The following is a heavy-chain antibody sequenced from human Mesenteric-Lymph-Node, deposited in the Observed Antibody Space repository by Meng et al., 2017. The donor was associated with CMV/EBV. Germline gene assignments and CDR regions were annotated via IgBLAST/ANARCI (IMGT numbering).Heavy chain of an antibody. CDR1: EQTFSDYY. D-gene: IGHD2-21*02. J-gene: IGHJ4*02. Sequence: ASVKVSCKASEQTFSDYYVHWVRRAPGQGLEWMGWISPHSGGINLAQKFQGRVTMTRDTSINTACMEISRLRSDDTAIYYCARYGVDEYYFDYWGQGTLVTVSS. V-gene: IGHV1-2*02. CDR3: ARYGVDEYYFDY. CDR2: ISPHSGGI.